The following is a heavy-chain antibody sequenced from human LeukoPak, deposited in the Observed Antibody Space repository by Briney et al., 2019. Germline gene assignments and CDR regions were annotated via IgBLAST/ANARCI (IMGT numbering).Heavy chain of an antibody. D-gene: IGHD6-19*01. J-gene: IGHJ6*02. CDR3: AKDGAGVWWLVRGGYYGMDV. CDR2: ISGSGGST. V-gene: IGHV3-23*01. Sequence: PGGSLRLSCAASGFTFSSYAMSWVRQAPGKGLEWVSAISGSGGSTYYADSVKGRFTISRDNSKNTLYLQMNSLRAEDTAVYYCAKDGAGVWWLVRGGYYGMDVWGQGTTVTVSS. CDR1: GFTFSSYA.